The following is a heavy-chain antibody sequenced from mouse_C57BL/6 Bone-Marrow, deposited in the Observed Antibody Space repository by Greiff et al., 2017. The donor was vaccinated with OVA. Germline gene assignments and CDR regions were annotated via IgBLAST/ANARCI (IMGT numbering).Heavy chain of an antibody. CDR2: ISSGSSTI. CDR1: GFTFSDYG. Sequence: EVQLVESGGGLVKPGGSLKLSCAASGFTFSDYGMHWVRQAPEKGLEWVAYISSGSSTIYYADTVKGRFTISRDNAKNNLFLQMTSLRSEDTAMYYCARDGYGWFAYWGQGTLVTVSA. J-gene: IGHJ3*01. CDR3: ARDGYGWFAY. D-gene: IGHD2-2*01. V-gene: IGHV5-17*01.